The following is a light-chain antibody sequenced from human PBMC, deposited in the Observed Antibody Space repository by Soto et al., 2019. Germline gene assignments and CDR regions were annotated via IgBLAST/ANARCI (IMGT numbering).Light chain of an antibody. CDR1: QSVINRY. CDR2: GAS. Sequence: EIVLTQSPDTLSLSPGESATLSCRASQSVINRYLAWYQQRPGQAPRLLIFGASGRATGIPDRFSGSGSGTDFTLTISRLEPEDFAVYYCQQYGSSPRTFGQGTKVEIK. V-gene: IGKV3-20*01. CDR3: QQYGSSPRT. J-gene: IGKJ1*01.